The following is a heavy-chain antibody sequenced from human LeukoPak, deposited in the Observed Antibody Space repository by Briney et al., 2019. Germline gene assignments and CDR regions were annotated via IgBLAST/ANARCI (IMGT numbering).Heavy chain of an antibody. CDR1: GFTFSSYW. CDR3: ARGLQSQMAPVDY. V-gene: IGHV3-7*01. CDR2: IKQDGSEK. D-gene: IGHD2-8*01. J-gene: IGHJ4*02. Sequence: PGGSLRLSCAASGFTFSSYWMSWVRQAPGKGLEWVANIKQDGSEKYYVDSVRGRFTISRDNAKNSLYLQMNSLRAEDTAVYYCARGLQSQMAPVDYWGQGTLVTVSS.